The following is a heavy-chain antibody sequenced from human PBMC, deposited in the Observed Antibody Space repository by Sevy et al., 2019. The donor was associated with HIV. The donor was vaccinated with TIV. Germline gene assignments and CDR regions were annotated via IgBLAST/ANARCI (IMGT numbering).Heavy chain of an antibody. V-gene: IGHV3-30-3*01. J-gene: IGHJ4*02. D-gene: IGHD2-2*01. Sequence: GGSLRLSCAASGFTFSSYAMHWVRQAPGKGLEWVAVISYDGSNKYYADSVKGRFTISRDNSKNTLYLQMNSLRDMDADVYYCARVRIGYCISTSCYEFGYWGQGTLVPVSS. CDR2: ISYDGSNK. CDR3: ARVRIGYCISTSCYEFGY. CDR1: GFTFSSYA.